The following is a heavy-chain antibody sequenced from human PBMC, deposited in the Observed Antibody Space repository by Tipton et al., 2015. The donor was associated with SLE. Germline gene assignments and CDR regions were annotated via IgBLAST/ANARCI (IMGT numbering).Heavy chain of an antibody. Sequence: LRLSCNVSGVSISSSSFYWGWIRQPPGKGLEWIGSMSYRGTTYYNPSLKSRVTISADTSKNQFSLRLSSVTAADTAVYYCARQSVHGASYFYYMDVWGKGTTVTVSS. V-gene: IGHV4-39*07. CDR3: ARQSVHGASYFYYMDV. J-gene: IGHJ6*03. D-gene: IGHD4/OR15-4a*01. CDR1: GVSISSSSFY. CDR2: MSYRGTT.